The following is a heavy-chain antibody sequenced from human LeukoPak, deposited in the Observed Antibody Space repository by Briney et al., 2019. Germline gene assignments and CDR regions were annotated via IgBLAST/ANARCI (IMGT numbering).Heavy chain of an antibody. J-gene: IGHJ3*02. Sequence: SQTLSLTCTVSGGSIGTYYWSWIRQPPGKGLEWIGYIYHSGSTYYNPSLKSRVTISVDRSKNQFSLKLSSVTAADTAVYYCARDSPLGGRAFDIWGQGTMVTVSS. CDR1: GGSIGTYY. V-gene: IGHV4-30-2*01. CDR3: ARDSPLGGRAFDI. D-gene: IGHD2-15*01. CDR2: IYHSGST.